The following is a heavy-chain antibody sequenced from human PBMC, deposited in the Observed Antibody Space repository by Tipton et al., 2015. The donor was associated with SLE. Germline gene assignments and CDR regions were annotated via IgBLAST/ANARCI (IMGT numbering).Heavy chain of an antibody. CDR1: GYTFSTYG. Sequence: QSGPEVKKPGASVKVSCKASGYTFSTYGITWVRQAPGQGLEWLGWISVHNGNTHYAQKLQGRVTMTTDTSTSTAYMELRSLRSNDTAVYYCARGTGDIRYWGQGTLVTVSS. J-gene: IGHJ4*02. D-gene: IGHD7-27*01. V-gene: IGHV1-18*01. CDR3: ARGTGDIRY. CDR2: ISVHNGNT.